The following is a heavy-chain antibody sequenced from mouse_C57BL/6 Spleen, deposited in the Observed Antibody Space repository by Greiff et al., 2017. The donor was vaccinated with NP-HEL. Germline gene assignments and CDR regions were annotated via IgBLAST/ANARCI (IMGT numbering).Heavy chain of an antibody. D-gene: IGHD4-1*01. J-gene: IGHJ2*01. CDR2: ISSGSSTI. V-gene: IGHV5-17*01. Sequence: EVHLVESGGGLVKPGGSLKLSCAASGFTFSDYGMHWVRQAPEKGLEWVAYISSGSSTIYYADTVKGRFTISRDNAKNTLSLQMTSLRSGDTAMYYCARHWETDYWGQGTTLTVSS. CDR3: ARHWETDY. CDR1: GFTFSDYG.